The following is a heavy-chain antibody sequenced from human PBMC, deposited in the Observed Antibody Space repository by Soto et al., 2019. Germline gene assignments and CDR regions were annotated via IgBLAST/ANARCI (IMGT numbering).Heavy chain of an antibody. CDR1: GFTFSSHS. Sequence: XGSLRLSFAASGFTFSSHSMSWARQAPGKGLEWVSGISGSGGTPFYADSVKGRFTISRDNSKNTLYLKMNSLRAEDTAVYYCTNPQAGYSSSWFYFGSWGQGTLVTVSS. CDR3: TNPQAGYSSSWFYFGS. CDR2: ISGSGGTP. D-gene: IGHD6-13*01. V-gene: IGHV3-23*01. J-gene: IGHJ4*02.